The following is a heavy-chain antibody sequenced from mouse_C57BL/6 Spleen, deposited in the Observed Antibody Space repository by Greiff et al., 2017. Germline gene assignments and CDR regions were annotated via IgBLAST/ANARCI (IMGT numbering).Heavy chain of an antibody. V-gene: IGHV1-63*01. CDR3: ARGYSNYVVCDY. D-gene: IGHD2-5*01. CDR2: IYPGGGYT. CDR1: GYTFTNYW. Sequence: VQLQQSGAELVRPGTSVKMSCKASGYTFTNYWIGWAKQRPGHGLEWIGDIYPGGGYTNYNESFKGKAPLPADKSSSTAYMQFSSLTSEDSAIYYCARGYSNYVVCDYWGQGTTLTVSS. J-gene: IGHJ2*01.